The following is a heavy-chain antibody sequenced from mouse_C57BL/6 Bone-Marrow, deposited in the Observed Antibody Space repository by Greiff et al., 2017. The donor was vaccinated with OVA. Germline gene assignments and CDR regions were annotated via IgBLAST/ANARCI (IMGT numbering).Heavy chain of an antibody. CDR3: ARGGDYYGSRSAMDY. Sequence: VQLQQSVAELVRPGASVKLSCTASGFNIQNTYMHWVKQRPEQGLEWIGRIDPANGNTKYAPKFQGKATITADTSSNTAYLQLSSLTSEDTAIYYCARGGDYYGSRSAMDYWGQGTSVTVSS. V-gene: IGHV14-3*01. J-gene: IGHJ4*01. CDR2: IDPANGNT. CDR1: GFNIQNTY. D-gene: IGHD1-1*01.